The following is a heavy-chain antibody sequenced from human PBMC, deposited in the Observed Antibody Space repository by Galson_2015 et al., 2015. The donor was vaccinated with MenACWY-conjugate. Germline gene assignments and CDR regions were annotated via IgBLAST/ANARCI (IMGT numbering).Heavy chain of an antibody. J-gene: IGHJ3*01. V-gene: IGHV4-59*01. D-gene: IGHD3-3*01. CDR1: RGSISTYY. Sequence: ATMSPACPVCRGSISTYYRCWLRPPPGKGLGWIGHMYYRGRSKDKPSLRGRVTMSVATSKNEVSLHLRSVTAADTAVYFCASNYTSPTSEAFDVWGQGTTVTISS. CDR3: ASNYTSPTSEAFDV. CDR2: MYYRGRS.